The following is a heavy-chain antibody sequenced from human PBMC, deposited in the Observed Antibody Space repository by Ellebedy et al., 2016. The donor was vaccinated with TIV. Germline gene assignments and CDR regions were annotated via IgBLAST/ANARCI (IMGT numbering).Heavy chain of an antibody. CDR1: GYRFAAYG. CDR2: ISVHNGDT. J-gene: IGHJ4*02. Sequence: AASVKVSCKASGYRFAAYGIGWARQAPGQGLEWMGWISVHNGDTKYAQKFQDRVTLTTDISTTTAYMELRNLRSDDTGLYYCARVGYEFYSGHPLVSYWGQGTLVTVSS. V-gene: IGHV1-18*04. D-gene: IGHD3/OR15-3a*01. CDR3: ARVGYEFYSGHPLVSY.